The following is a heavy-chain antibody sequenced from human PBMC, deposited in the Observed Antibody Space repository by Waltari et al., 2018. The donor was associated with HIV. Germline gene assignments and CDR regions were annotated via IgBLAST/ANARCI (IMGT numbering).Heavy chain of an antibody. V-gene: IGHV3-11*01. J-gene: IGHJ4*02. CDR1: GFTFRDYY. D-gene: IGHD4-17*01. CDR3: ARGEQSAHGPSDY. Sequence: QVQLEESGGDLVKPGGSLRLSCAASGFTFRDYYMSGMRQAPGKGLEWIADISRGGSSTYSPNSVKRRFTISRDNAKNSLYLQMLSLRAEDTAIYYCARGEQSAHGPSDYWGQGTLVTVSS. CDR2: ISRGGSST.